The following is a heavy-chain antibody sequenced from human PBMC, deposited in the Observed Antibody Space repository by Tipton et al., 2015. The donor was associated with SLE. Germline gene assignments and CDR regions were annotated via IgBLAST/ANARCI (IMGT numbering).Heavy chain of an antibody. J-gene: IGHJ4*02. CDR1: GGSFSGYY. Sequence: TLSLTCAVYGGSFSGYYWSWIRQPPGKGLEWIGEINHSGSTNYNPSLKSRVTISVDTSTNRFSLKLSSVTAADTALYYCARLISAYDCNFDYWGQGALVTVSS. CDR2: INHSGST. CDR3: ARLISAYDCNFDY. D-gene: IGHD5-12*01. V-gene: IGHV4-34*01.